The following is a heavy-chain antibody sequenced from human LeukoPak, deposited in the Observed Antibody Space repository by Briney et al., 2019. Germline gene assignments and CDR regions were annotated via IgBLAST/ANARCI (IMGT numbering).Heavy chain of an antibody. Sequence: SETLSLTCTVSGGSISSTSYYWGWIRQPPGKGLEWIGSFYYSGSTYCNPSLKSRLIISVDTANNRFSLRLQSVIAADTALYYCARGGFYSPGTYYAFDIWGQGTMVSVSS. J-gene: IGHJ3*02. V-gene: IGHV4-39*02. CDR1: GGSISSTSYY. CDR3: ARGGFYSPGTYYAFDI. CDR2: FYYSGST. D-gene: IGHD3-10*01.